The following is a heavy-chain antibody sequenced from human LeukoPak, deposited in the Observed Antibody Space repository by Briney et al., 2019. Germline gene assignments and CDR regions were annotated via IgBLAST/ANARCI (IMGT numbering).Heavy chain of an antibody. CDR2: ISYDGSNK. V-gene: IGHV3-30-3*01. D-gene: IGHD3-22*01. J-gene: IGHJ4*02. CDR3: ARDLVVVTRFDY. Sequence: PGGPLRLSCAASGFTFSSYAMHWVRQAPGKGLEWVAVISYDGSNKYYADSVKGRFTISRDNSKNTLYLQMNSLRAEDTAVYYCARDLVVVTRFDYWGQGTLVTVSS. CDR1: GFTFSSYA.